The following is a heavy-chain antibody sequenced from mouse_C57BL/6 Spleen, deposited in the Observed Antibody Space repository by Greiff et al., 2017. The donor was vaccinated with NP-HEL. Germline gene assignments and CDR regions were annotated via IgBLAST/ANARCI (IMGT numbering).Heavy chain of an antibody. CDR1: GYTFTDYN. CDR2: INPNNGGT. J-gene: IGHJ4*01. CDR3: ARVEATREVYYAMDY. V-gene: IGHV1-18*01. Sequence: VQLQQSGPELVKPGASVKIPCKASGYTFTDYNMDWVKQSHGKSLEWIGDINPNNGGTIYNQKFKGKATLTVDKSSSTAYMELRSLTSEDTAVYYCARVEATREVYYAMDYWGQGTSVTVSS. D-gene: IGHD1-1*01.